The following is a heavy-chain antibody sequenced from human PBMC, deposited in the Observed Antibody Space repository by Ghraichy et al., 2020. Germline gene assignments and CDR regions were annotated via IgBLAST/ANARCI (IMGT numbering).Heavy chain of an antibody. D-gene: IGHD6-13*01. V-gene: IGHV1-18*01. CDR1: GYTFTSYG. Sequence: ASVKVSCKASGYTFTSYGISWVRQAPGQGLEWMGWISAYNGNTNYAQKLQGRVTMTTDTSTSTAYMELRSLRSDDTAVYYCARDSTWPYSSRAHAFDIWGQGTMVTVSS. CDR3: ARDSTWPYSSRAHAFDI. CDR2: ISAYNGNT. J-gene: IGHJ3*02.